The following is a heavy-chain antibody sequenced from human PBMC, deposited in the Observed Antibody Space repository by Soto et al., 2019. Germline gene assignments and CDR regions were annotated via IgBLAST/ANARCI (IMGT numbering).Heavy chain of an antibody. Sequence: VQLVESGGGLVQPGGSLRLSCAASGFTFSSYAMHWVRQAPGKGLEWVAVISYDGSNKYYADSVKGRFTISRDNSKNTLYLQMNSLRAEDTAVYYCARDRHLVATIGPWDYWGQGTLVTVSS. CDR2: ISYDGSNK. CDR1: GFTFSSYA. CDR3: ARDRHLVATIGPWDY. D-gene: IGHD5-12*01. J-gene: IGHJ4*02. V-gene: IGHV3-30-3*01.